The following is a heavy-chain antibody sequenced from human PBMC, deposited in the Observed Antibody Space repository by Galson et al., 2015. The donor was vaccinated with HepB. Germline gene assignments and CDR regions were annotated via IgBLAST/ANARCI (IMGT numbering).Heavy chain of an antibody. CDR1: GYTYTSYA. J-gene: IGHJ4*02. D-gene: IGHD3-16*02. CDR2: INTNTGNP. Sequence: SVKVSCKASGYTYTSYAMNWVRQAPGQGLEWMGWINTNTGNPTYAQGFSGRFVFSLDTSVSTAYLQISSLKAEDTAVYYCAKTPVHHLYDYVWGSYRQGYYFDYWGQGTLVTVSP. CDR3: AKTPVHHLYDYVWGSYRQGYYFDY. V-gene: IGHV7-4-1*02.